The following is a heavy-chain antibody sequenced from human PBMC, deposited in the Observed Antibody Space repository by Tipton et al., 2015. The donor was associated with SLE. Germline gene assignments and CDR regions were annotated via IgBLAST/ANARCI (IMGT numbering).Heavy chain of an antibody. J-gene: IGHJ6*03. CDR1: GGSISSYNYY. CDR3: ARVPFYYYYYMDV. CDR2: IYYSGTT. V-gene: IGHV4-39*07. Sequence: PGLVKPSETLSLTCAVSGGSISSYNYYWDWIRQPPGKGLAWIGSIYYSGTTYYNPSLKSRVTISVDTSKNQFSLKLSSVTAADTAVYYCARVPFYYYYYMDVWGQGTTVTVSS.